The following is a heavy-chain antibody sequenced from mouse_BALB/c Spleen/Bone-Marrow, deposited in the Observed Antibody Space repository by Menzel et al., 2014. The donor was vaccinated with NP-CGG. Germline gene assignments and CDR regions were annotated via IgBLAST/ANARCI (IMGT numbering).Heavy chain of an antibody. Sequence: VQLQQSGAELVKPGASVKLSCKASGYTFTSYWMYWVKQRPGQGLEWIGEINPSNGRTDYNEKFKTKATLTVDSFSSTAYMQLSSLTSEDSAVYYCTSPQLGRDYWGQGTTLTVSS. V-gene: IGHV1S81*02. CDR3: TSPQLGRDY. CDR2: INPSNGRT. CDR1: GYTFTSYW. J-gene: IGHJ2*01. D-gene: IGHD4-1*02.